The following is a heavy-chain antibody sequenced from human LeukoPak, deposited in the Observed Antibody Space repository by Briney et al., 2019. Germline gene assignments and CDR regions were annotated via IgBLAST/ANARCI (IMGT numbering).Heavy chain of an antibody. D-gene: IGHD3-10*01. Sequence: MSWVRQAPGKGLEWVSVIYSGGSTYYADSVKGRFTISRDNSKNTLYLQMNSLRAEDTAVYYCARDAHSGRGYWGQGTLVTVSS. CDR2: IYSGGST. V-gene: IGHV3-53*05. CDR3: ARDAHSGRGY. J-gene: IGHJ4*02.